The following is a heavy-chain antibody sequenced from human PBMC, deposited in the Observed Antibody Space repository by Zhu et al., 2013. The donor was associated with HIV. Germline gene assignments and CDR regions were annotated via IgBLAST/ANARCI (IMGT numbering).Heavy chain of an antibody. J-gene: IGHJ4*02. D-gene: IGHD7-27*01. CDR3: ARETGDFDY. Sequence: QVQLQESGPRTGEAFTDPVPHLHCLCGSISSGGYYWSWIRQHPGKGLEWIGYIYYSGSTYYNPSLKSRLIISVDTSKNQFSLKLSSVTAADTAVYYCARETGDFDYWGQGTLVTVSS. CDR2: IYYSGST. V-gene: IGHV4-31*03. CDR1: GSISSGGYY.